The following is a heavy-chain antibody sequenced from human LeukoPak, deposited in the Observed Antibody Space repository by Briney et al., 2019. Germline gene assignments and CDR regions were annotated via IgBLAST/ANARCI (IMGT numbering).Heavy chain of an antibody. CDR3: AKTTEPYYNIGKALDF. CDR1: GFTFNIYA. J-gene: IGHJ4*02. D-gene: IGHD3-22*01. Sequence: GGSLRLSCAASGFTFNIYAMNWVRQAPGKGLEWVSAMSGSGGSTYYADSVKGRFTISRDNSKNTLYLQVNSLRAGDTALYYCAKTTEPYYNIGKALDFWGQGTLVTVSS. V-gene: IGHV3-23*01. CDR2: MSGSGGST.